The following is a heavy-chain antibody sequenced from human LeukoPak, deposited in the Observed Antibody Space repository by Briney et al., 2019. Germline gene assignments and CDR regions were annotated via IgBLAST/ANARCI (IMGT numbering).Heavy chain of an antibody. D-gene: IGHD3-22*01. CDR2: IYYSGST. J-gene: IGHJ4*02. Sequence: RTSETLSLTCTVSGVSISSGDYYWSWIRQPPGKGLEWIGYIYYSGSTYYNPSLKSRLTISVDTSKNQVSLKLSSVTAADTAVYYCAREGSGSNPFDSWGQGTLVTVSS. CDR1: GVSISSGDYY. V-gene: IGHV4-30-4*02. CDR3: AREGSGSNPFDS.